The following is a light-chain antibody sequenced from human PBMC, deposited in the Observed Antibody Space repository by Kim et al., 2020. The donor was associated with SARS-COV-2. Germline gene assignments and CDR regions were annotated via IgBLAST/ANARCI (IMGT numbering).Light chain of an antibody. V-gene: IGKV1-9*01. Sequence: DIQLTQSPSFLSASVGDRVTITCRASQGISSYLAWYQQKPGKAPKLLIYAASTLQSGVPSRFSGIGSGTEFTLTISSLQPEDFATYYCQQLNSYPLTFGGGTKVDIK. J-gene: IGKJ4*01. CDR3: QQLNSYPLT. CDR2: AAS. CDR1: QGISSY.